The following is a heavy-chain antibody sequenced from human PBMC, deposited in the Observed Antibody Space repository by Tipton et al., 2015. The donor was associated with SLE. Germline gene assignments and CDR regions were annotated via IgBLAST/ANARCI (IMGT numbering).Heavy chain of an antibody. CDR3: ARDNVDFFNGGDYAGMDV. CDR1: GGSISTYY. Sequence: TLSLTCTVSGGSISTYYWTWIRQPAGKGLEWIGRISPTGSTNYNPSLKSRVTMSLDTSKNHFSLKLRSVTAADTAVYYCARDNVDFFNGGDYAGMDVWGQGTTVTVSS. D-gene: IGHD2-21*02. J-gene: IGHJ6*02. CDR2: ISPTGST. V-gene: IGHV4-4*07.